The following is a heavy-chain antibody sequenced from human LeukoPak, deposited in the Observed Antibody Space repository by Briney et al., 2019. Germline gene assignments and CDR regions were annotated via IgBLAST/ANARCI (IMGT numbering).Heavy chain of an antibody. V-gene: IGHV3-23*01. CDR2: ISGSRGTT. Sequence: QSAGSLRLSCAASGFTFSSYAMSWVRKAPGKGLEWVSAISGSRGTTYYADSVKGRLTIYRDNSKNTLYLQMNRLRAEDTAVYYCAKDAYLGSNWLDPWGQGTLVTVSS. CDR1: GFTFSSYA. D-gene: IGHD7-27*01. J-gene: IGHJ5*02. CDR3: AKDAYLGSNWLDP.